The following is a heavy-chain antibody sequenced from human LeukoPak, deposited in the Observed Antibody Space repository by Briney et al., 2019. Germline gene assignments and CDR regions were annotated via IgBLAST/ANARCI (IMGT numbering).Heavy chain of an antibody. CDR1: GFTFSSYS. CDR2: ISSSSSYI. CDR3: ARVYSGYDSPAY. V-gene: IGHV3-21*01. Sequence: GGSLRLSCAASGFTFSSYSMNWVRQAPGEGLEWVSSISSSSSYIYYADSVKGRFTISRDNAKNSLYLQMNSLRAEDTAVYYCARVYSGYDSPAYWGQGTLVTVSS. J-gene: IGHJ4*02. D-gene: IGHD5-12*01.